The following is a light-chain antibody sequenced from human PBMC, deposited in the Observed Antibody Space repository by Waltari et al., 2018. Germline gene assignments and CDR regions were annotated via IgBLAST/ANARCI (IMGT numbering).Light chain of an antibody. CDR1: RGHSSKI. Sequence: QLVLTQSPSASASLGASVKLTCTLCRGHSSKIISSHLQQPEKGPRYLMKVNSDGSHSKGDEIPDRFSGSSSGAERYLTISSLQSEDEADYYCQTGGHGTWVFGGGTKLTVL. CDR2: VNSDGSH. CDR3: QTGGHGTWV. J-gene: IGLJ3*02. V-gene: IGLV4-69*01.